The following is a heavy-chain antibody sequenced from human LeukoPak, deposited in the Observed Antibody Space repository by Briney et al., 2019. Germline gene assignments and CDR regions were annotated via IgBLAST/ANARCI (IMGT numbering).Heavy chain of an antibody. CDR3: ARVNSSGGYFDY. Sequence: SETLSLTCTVSGGSISSYYWSWIRQPPGKGLEWIGYICYSGSTNYNPSLKSRVTISVDTSKNQFSLKLSSVTAADTAVYYCARVNSSGGYFDYWGQGTLVTVSS. D-gene: IGHD6-25*01. CDR1: GGSISSYY. CDR2: ICYSGST. J-gene: IGHJ4*02. V-gene: IGHV4-59*01.